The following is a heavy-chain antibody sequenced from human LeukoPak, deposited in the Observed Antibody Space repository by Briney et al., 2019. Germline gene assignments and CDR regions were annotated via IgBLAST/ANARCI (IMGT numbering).Heavy chain of an antibody. CDR2: MNPNSGNT. CDR3: ARLEDYYDAFDI. CDR1: GYTFTSYD. D-gene: IGHD3-10*01. J-gene: IGHJ3*02. V-gene: IGHV1-8*03. Sequence: ASVKVSCKASGYTFTSYDINWVRQATGQGLEWMGWMNPNSGNTGYAQKFQGRITITRNTSISTAYMELSSLRSDDTAVYYCARLEDYYDAFDIWGQGTMVTVSS.